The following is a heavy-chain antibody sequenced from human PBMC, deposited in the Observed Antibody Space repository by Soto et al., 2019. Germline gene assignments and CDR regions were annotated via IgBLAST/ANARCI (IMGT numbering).Heavy chain of an antibody. CDR2: ISGTAESI. D-gene: IGHD3-10*01. Sequence: QLLQSGGAWVRPGGSVTLPVAPPGFPLNSNPWPGSGRLPGRGLEWVSVISGTAESIYYADSVRGRFTISRDISRGAVFLQMNFLTAADTAFYYCAKLPIIRGNALDLWGQGTMVTVSS. J-gene: IGHJ3*01. CDR1: GFPLNSNP. CDR3: AKLPIIRGNALDL. V-gene: IGHV3-23*01.